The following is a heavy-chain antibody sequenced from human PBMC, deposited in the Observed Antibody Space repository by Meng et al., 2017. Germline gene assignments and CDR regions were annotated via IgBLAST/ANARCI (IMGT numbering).Heavy chain of an antibody. D-gene: IGHD1-26*01. Sequence: QVQLVESGVEVKKPGSSVKVSCKASGGTCSSYAISWVRQAPGQGLEWMGGIIPIFGTANYAQKSQGRVTITADKSTSTAYMELSSLRSEDTAVYYCARDGVGATEGYFDYWGQGTLVTVSS. CDR2: IIPIFGTA. CDR3: ARDGVGATEGYFDY. CDR1: GGTCSSYA. J-gene: IGHJ4*02. V-gene: IGHV1-69*06.